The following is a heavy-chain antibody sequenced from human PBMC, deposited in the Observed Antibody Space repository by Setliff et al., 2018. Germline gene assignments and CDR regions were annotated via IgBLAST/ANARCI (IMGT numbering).Heavy chain of an antibody. J-gene: IGHJ5*02. V-gene: IGHV3-7*01. CDR2: INDDGSAQ. CDR3: ARYVYDFRTGLGGP. CDR1: GITFGSRW. D-gene: IGHD3-3*01. Sequence: GGSLRLSCAASGITFGSRWMAWVRQTPGRGLEGVANINDDGSAQFYVDSVLGRFTISRDNAHGSLYLQMNSLGVDDTAVYFCARYVYDFRTGLGGPWGQGTRVTVSS.